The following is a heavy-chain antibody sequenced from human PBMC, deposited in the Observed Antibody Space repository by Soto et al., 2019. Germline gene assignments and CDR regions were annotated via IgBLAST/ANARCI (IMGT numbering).Heavy chain of an antibody. J-gene: IGHJ4*02. CDR1: GFTFTNAW. Sequence: EVQLLESGGGLVKPGGSLRLSCAASGFTFTNAWMNSVRQAPGKGLEWVGRIKSESDGVTTDYAAAVKDRFTISRDHSKSTRYVRMDILKADDTALYYCREGSGWSWGQGTLVTVSS. CDR2: IKSESDGVTT. CDR3: REGSGWS. D-gene: IGHD6-19*01. V-gene: IGHV3-15*07.